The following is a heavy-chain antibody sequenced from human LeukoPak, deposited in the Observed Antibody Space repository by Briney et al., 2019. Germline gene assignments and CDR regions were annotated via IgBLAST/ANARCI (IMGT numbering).Heavy chain of an antibody. CDR2: INHSGST. J-gene: IGHJ5*02. CDR3: ASTFDVDCSSTSCYGTNWFDP. Sequence: SETLSLTCAVYGGSFSGYYWNWIRQPPGKGLEWIGEINHSGSTNYNPSLKSRVTISVDTSKNQFSLKLSSVTAADTAVYYCASTFDVDCSSTSCYGTNWFDPWGQGTLAIVSS. V-gene: IGHV4-34*01. D-gene: IGHD2-2*01. CDR1: GGSFSGYY.